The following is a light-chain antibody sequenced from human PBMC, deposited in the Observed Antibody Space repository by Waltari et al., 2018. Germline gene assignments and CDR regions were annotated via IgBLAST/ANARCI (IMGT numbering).Light chain of an antibody. CDR1: QSVSSN. CDR3: EQYNNWPPWT. CDR2: GAA. V-gene: IGKV3D-15*01. J-gene: IGKJ1*01. Sequence: IVITQSPAPLSVSLGERSTLSCRASQSVSSNLAWYQQKPGQAPRHLIYGAATRATGIPARFSGSGSGTEFTITISSLQSEDFAVYYCEQYNNWPPWTFGQGTKVEIK.